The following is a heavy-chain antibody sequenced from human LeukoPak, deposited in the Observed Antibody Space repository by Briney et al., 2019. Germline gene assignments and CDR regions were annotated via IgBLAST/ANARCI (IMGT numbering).Heavy chain of an antibody. V-gene: IGHV4-4*07. CDR1: RGSVSSYP. CDR3: AREAGWNFNAFDI. D-gene: IGHD6-19*01. Sequence: SDPLSVLCTVSRGSVSSYPWIWIRQPAGGALEYMGRIHGSRGTNDNPSLVGPVTMSVASSKNNTSLRLTSVTAADTAVYFCAREAGWNFNAFDIWGQGTMVTV. J-gene: IGHJ3*02. CDR2: IHGSRGT.